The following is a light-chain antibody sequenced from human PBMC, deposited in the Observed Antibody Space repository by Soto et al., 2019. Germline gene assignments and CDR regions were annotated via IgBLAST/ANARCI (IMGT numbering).Light chain of an antibody. V-gene: IGKV1-39*01. Sequence: DLQMTQSPSSLSASVGDRVTITCRASQTISSSLNWYQKKPGKAPKLLIYAASSLQSGVPSRFSGSGSGTDFTLTINTLQPEDFAAYYCQQTYSSVLTFGGGTKVEIK. CDR3: QQTYSSVLT. CDR2: AAS. CDR1: QTISSS. J-gene: IGKJ4*01.